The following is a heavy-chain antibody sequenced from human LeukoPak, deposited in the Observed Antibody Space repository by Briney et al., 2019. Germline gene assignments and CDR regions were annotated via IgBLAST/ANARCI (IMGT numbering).Heavy chain of an antibody. V-gene: IGHV1-18*04. J-gene: IGHJ4*02. CDR3: ARDDPDSSGWYEVDY. CDR1: GYTFTSYG. CDR2: ISAYNGNT. D-gene: IGHD6-19*01. Sequence: ASVKVSCKASGYTFTSYGISWVRQAPEQGLEWMGWISAYNGNTNYAQKLQGRVTMTTDTSTSTAYMELRSLRSDNTAVYYCARDDPDSSGWYEVDYWGQGTLVTVSS.